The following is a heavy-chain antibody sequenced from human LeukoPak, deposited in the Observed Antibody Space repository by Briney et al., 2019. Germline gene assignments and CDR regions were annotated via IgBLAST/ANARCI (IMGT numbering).Heavy chain of an antibody. CDR2: ISAYNGNT. D-gene: IGHD6-13*01. CDR1: GYTFTSYG. Sequence: ASVKLSCKASGYTFTSYGISWVRQAPGQGLEWIGWISAYNGNTNYAQKLQGRVTMTTDTSTSTAYMELRSLRSDDTAVYYCARGEGIAAAAPFDYWGQGTLVTVSS. J-gene: IGHJ4*02. V-gene: IGHV1-18*01. CDR3: ARGEGIAAAAPFDY.